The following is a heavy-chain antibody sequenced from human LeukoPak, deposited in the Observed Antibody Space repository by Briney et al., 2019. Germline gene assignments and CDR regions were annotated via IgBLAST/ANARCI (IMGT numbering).Heavy chain of an antibody. CDR3: ARARGSGSYYGHDYYYYYYMDV. V-gene: IGHV1-46*01. CDR1: GYTFTTDY. D-gene: IGHD3-10*01. CDR2: INPSGGST. Sequence: ASVKVSCKASGYTFTTDYIHWVRQAPGQGLEWMRIINPSGGSTTYAQKFQGRVIMTGDTSTSTVYMELRSLRSEDTAVYYCARARGSGSYYGHDYYYYYYMDVWGQGTTVTVSS. J-gene: IGHJ6*03.